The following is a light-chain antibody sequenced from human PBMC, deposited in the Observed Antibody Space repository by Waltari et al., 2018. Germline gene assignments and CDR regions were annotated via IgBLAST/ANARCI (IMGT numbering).Light chain of an antibody. Sequence: DIQMTQSPSTLSSSVGDRVTITYRASQRIGNYLPWYQQKPGKAPKLLIFMASTLQREVPSRFSGSGSWTEFALTISGLQADDFATYFCQHFNSYPFIFGRGTKLEIK. CDR1: QRIGNY. CDR2: MAS. CDR3: QHFNSYPFI. V-gene: IGKV1-5*03. J-gene: IGKJ2*01.